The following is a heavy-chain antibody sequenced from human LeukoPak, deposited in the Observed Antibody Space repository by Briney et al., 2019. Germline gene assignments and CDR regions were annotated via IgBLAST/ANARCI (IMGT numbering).Heavy chain of an antibody. D-gene: IGHD1-1*01. CDR1: GYPFTTWE. CDR3: ARGPRNAP. J-gene: IGHJ5*02. V-gene: IGHV1-8*01. CDR2: VHPNGGNT. Sequence: GASVKVSCKTSGYPFTTWEINWVRQAAGQGLEWMGWVHPNGGNTAYAQKFRGRVTMTRDTSISTAYMELSGLTSDDTAVYFCARGPRNAPWGQGTLVTVSS.